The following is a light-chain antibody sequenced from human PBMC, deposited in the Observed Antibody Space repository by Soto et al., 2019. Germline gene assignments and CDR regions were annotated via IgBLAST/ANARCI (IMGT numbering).Light chain of an antibody. V-gene: IGLV1-44*01. CDR3: AAWDDSLNGHVV. J-gene: IGLJ2*01. CDR2: SNN. CDR1: SSNIVSNT. Sequence: QAVVTQPPSASGPPGQRVTISCSGSSSNIVSNTVNWYQQLPGTAPKLLIYSNNQRPSGVPDRFSGSKSGTSASLAISGLQSEDEADYYCAAWDDSLNGHVVFGGGTKVTVL.